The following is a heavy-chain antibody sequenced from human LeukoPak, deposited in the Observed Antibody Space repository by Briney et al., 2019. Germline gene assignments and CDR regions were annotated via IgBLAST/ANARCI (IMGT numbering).Heavy chain of an antibody. CDR2: IYTSGST. CDR1: GGSISSYY. CDR3: ARDGIVGASRDYCYGMDV. D-gene: IGHD1-26*01. V-gene: IGHV4-4*07. J-gene: IGHJ6*02. Sequence: SETLSLTCTVSGGSISSYYWSWIRQPAGKGLGWIGRIYTSGSTNYNPSLKSRVTMSVDTSKNQFSLKLSSVTAADTAVYYCARDGIVGASRDYCYGMDVWGQGTTVTVSS.